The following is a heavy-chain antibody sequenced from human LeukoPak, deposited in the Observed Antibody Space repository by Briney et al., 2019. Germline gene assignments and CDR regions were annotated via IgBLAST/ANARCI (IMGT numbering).Heavy chain of an antibody. Sequence: GGTLRLSCAASGFTFSHYGMSWVRQAPGKGLEWVSAISGSGYSTYYADSVKGRFTISRDNSKNTLYLQMNSLRAEDTAVYYCAKGNYYDSSAYNWFDPWGQGTLVTVSS. J-gene: IGHJ5*02. CDR1: GFTFSHYG. D-gene: IGHD3-22*01. CDR3: AKGNYYDSSAYNWFDP. V-gene: IGHV3-23*01. CDR2: ISGSGYST.